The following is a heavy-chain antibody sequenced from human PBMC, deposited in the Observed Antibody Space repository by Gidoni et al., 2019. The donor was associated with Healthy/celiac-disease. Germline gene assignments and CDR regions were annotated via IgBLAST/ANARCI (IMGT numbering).Heavy chain of an antibody. V-gene: IGHV5-10-1*01. CDR2: IDPSDSYT. J-gene: IGHJ6*02. CDR1: GYSFTSYW. Sequence: EVQLVQSGAEVKKPGESLRISCKGSGYSFTSYWISWVRQMPGKGLEWMGRIDPSDSYTNYSPSFQGHVTISADKSISTAYLQWSSLKASDTAMYYCAGPAPFQLGVYYYGMDVWGQGTTVTVSS. D-gene: IGHD2-2*01. CDR3: AGPAPFQLGVYYYGMDV.